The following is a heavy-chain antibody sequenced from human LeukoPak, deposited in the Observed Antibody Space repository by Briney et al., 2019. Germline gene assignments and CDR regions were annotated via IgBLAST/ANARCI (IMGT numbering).Heavy chain of an antibody. V-gene: IGHV3-23*01. CDR3: AKDPYSSSWYYHWFDP. CDR2: ISGSGGST. CDR1: GFTFRSYA. D-gene: IGHD6-13*01. J-gene: IGHJ5*02. Sequence: GGTLRLSCAASGFTFRSYAMSWVRQAPGKGLEWVSAISGSGGSTYYADSVKGRFTITRDNSKNTLYLQMNSLRAEDTAVYYCAKDPYSSSWYYHWFDPWGQGTLVTVSS.